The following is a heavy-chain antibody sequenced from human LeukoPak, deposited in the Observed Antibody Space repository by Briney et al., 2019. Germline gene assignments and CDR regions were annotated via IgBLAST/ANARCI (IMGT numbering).Heavy chain of an antibody. V-gene: IGHV1-69*04. CDR3: ARDRDIVVVPAAPAWFDP. Sequence: GSSVKVSCKASGGTFSSYAISWVRQAPGQGLEWMGRIIPILGIANYAQKFQGRVTITADESTSTAYMELSSLRSEDTAVYYCARDRDIVVVPAAPAWFDPWGQGTLVTVSS. CDR2: IIPILGIA. D-gene: IGHD2-2*01. J-gene: IGHJ5*02. CDR1: GGTFSSYA.